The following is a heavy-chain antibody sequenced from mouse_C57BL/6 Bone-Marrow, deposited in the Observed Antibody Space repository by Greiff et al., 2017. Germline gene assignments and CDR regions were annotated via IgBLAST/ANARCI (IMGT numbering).Heavy chain of an antibody. D-gene: IGHD1-1*01. J-gene: IGHJ3*01. Sequence: VKQRPGQGLEWIGNINPSNGGTNYNEKFKSKATLTVDKSSSTAYMQLSSLTAEESAVYYCARGYYGSSYGFAYWGQGTLVTVSA. CDR2: INPSNGGT. CDR3: ARGYYGSSYGFAY. V-gene: IGHV1-53*01.